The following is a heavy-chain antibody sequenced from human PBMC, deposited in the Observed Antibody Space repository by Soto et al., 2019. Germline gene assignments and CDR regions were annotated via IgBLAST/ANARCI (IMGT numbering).Heavy chain of an antibody. CDR2: IDPGDSYT. V-gene: IGHV5-10-1*01. Sequence: VQLVQSGAEVKKPGESLKISCQGFRYSFVDYWISWLRQMPGEGLEWMGRIDPGDSYTQYSPSFQGHVTISVDNSKSTASLQWSSLKASDSAMYFCACHSRSSDWFDPWGQGTLVTVSS. D-gene: IGHD6-6*01. CDR3: ACHSRSSDWFDP. CDR1: RYSFVDYW. J-gene: IGHJ5*02.